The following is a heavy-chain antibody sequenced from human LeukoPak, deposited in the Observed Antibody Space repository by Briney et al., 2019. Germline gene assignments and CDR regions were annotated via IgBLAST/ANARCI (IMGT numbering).Heavy chain of an antibody. J-gene: IGHJ6*04. CDR3: TIGDDFLAAYNYMDV. Sequence: SSVKVSRKASGGTIRGFAINWVRQAPGEGFEWMGRINTMSGTTNYTQRLQGRVTMTTDESTTTAFMELSRLTAEDTALYYCTIGDDFLAAYNYMDVWGKGTSVIVSS. V-gene: IGHV1-69*05. CDR1: GGTIRGFA. CDR2: INTMSGTT. D-gene: IGHD3-9*01.